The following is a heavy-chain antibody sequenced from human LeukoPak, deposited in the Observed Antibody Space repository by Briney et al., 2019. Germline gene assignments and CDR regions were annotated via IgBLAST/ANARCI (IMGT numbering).Heavy chain of an antibody. Sequence: PGESLKISCKGSGYSFTTYWIGWVRQMPGKGLEWMGIIYPSDSDTRYSPSFQGQVTISADRSISTAYLQWSSLKASDTAMYYCARGFYGGYYYYYYMDVWGKGTTVTVSS. D-gene: IGHD4/OR15-4a*01. CDR2: IYPSDSDT. J-gene: IGHJ6*03. CDR1: GYSFTTYW. CDR3: ARGFYGGYYYYYYMDV. V-gene: IGHV5-51*01.